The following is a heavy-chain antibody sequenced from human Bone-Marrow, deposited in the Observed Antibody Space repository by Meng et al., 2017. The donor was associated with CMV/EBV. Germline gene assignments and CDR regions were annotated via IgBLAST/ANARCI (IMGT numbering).Heavy chain of an antibody. J-gene: IGHJ4*02. V-gene: IGHV3-23*01. Sequence: FSNYARTWGRQSPGKGLDGVSSIRGTGGGAYYADSVKGRFTISRDNYRNTLNLQMNSLRVDDTAIYYCAKWDGGDCSSTSCYGGVFEYWGQGTLVTVSS. CDR1: FSNYA. CDR2: IRGTGGGA. D-gene: IGHD2-2*01. CDR3: AKWDGGDCSSTSCYGGVFEY.